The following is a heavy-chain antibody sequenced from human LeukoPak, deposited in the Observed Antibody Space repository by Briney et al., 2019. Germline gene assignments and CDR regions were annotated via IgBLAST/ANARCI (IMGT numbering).Heavy chain of an antibody. D-gene: IGHD2-2*01. CDR2: ISGSGGST. J-gene: IGHJ4*02. V-gene: IGHV3-23*01. Sequence: PGGSLRLSCAASGFTFSSYAMSWVRQAPGKGLEWVSAISGSGGSTYCADSVKGRFTISRDNSKNTLYLQMNSLRAEDTAVYYCAKQNLAYPLSLFDYWGQGTLVTVSS. CDR3: AKQNLAYPLSLFDY. CDR1: GFTFSSYA.